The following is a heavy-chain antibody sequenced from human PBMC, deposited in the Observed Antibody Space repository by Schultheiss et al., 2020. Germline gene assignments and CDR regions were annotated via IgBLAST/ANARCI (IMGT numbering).Heavy chain of an antibody. D-gene: IGHD1-26*01. V-gene: IGHV4-31*03. CDR2: IYYSGST. CDR3: ARDGRIVGAFDP. J-gene: IGHJ5*02. Sequence: SATVSLTCTVSGGSISSGGYYWSWIRQHPGKGLEWIGYIYYSGSTYYNPSLKSRVTISVDTSKNQFSLKLSSVTAADTAVYYCARDGRIVGAFDPWGQGTLVTVSS. CDR1: GGSISSGGYY.